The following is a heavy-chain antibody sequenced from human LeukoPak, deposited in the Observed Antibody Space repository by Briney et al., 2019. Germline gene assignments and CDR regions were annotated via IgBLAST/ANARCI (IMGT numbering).Heavy chain of an antibody. Sequence: GGSLRLSCAASGFTFSSYSMNWVRQAPGKGLEWVSSISSSSSYIYYADSVKGRFTISRDNAKNSLYLQMSSLRAEDTAVYYRARGYSSSAATDYWGQGTLVTVSS. CDR2: ISSSSSYI. V-gene: IGHV3-21*01. CDR1: GFTFSSYS. CDR3: ARGYSSSAATDY. J-gene: IGHJ4*02. D-gene: IGHD6-6*01.